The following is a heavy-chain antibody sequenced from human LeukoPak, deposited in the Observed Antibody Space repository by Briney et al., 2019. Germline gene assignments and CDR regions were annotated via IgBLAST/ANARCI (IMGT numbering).Heavy chain of an antibody. CDR3: ARGPPYDFWSGYYKEGDY. CDR2: IIPILGIA. V-gene: IGHV1-69*04. CDR1: GGTFSSYA. D-gene: IGHD3-3*01. Sequence: SVKVSCKASGGTFSSYAISWVRQAPGQGLEWMGRIIPILGIANYAQKFQGRVTITADKSTSTAYMELSSLRSEDTAVYYCARGPPYDFWSGYYKEGDYWGQGTLVTVSS. J-gene: IGHJ4*02.